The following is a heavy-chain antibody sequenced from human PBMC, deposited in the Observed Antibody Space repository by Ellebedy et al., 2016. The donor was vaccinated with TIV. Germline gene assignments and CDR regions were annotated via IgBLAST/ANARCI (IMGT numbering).Heavy chain of an antibody. D-gene: IGHD3-3*01. J-gene: IGHJ4*02. V-gene: IGHV3-7*04. CDR3: ATVPDFWSGYLGYFDY. Sequence: GRFTLSRDNAKNSLFLQINTLRAEDTAVYYCATVPDFWSGYLGYFDYWGQGTLVTVSS.